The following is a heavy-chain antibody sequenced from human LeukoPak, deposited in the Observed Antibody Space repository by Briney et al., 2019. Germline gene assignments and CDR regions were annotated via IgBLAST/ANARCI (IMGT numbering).Heavy chain of an antibody. J-gene: IGHJ4*02. V-gene: IGHV3-7*04. CDR1: GFTFSSSW. CDR2: IKEDGTAK. D-gene: IGHD6-13*01. Sequence: GGSLRLSCAASGFTFSSSWMAWVRQAPGKGLEWVGNIKEDGTAKNYVVSVRGRFTISRDNAKNSLYLQMNSLRGEDTAVYYCARVSSWYRDWGQGTLVTVSS. CDR3: ARVSSWYRD.